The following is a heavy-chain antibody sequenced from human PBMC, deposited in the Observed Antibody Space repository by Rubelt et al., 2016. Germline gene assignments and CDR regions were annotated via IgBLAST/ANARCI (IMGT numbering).Heavy chain of an antibody. J-gene: IGHJ5*02. V-gene: IGHV3-48*03. CDR2: ITASGGAR. D-gene: IGHD2/OR15-2a*01. CDR3: VRDEYGVGGDP. Sequence: EVQLVESGGGLVQPGGSLRLSCAASGFSFNIYEMNWVRQAPGKGLEWVSYITASGGARYYAGAVKGRFTVSRDNGTNLLYLQMSGLPDGGTALYYCVRDEYGVGGDPWGQGTLVTVSS. CDR1: GFSFNIYE.